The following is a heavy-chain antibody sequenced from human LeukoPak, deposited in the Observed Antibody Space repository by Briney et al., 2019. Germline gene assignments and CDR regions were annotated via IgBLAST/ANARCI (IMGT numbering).Heavy chain of an antibody. D-gene: IGHD4-23*01. V-gene: IGHV4-34*01. Sequence: SETLSLTCAVYGGSFSGYYWSWIRQPPGKGLEWIGSIYYSGSTYYNPSLKSRVTISVDTSKNQFSLKLSSVTAADTAVYYCASHDYGGNPYWGQGTLVTVSS. CDR1: GGSFSGYY. J-gene: IGHJ4*02. CDR3: ASHDYGGNPY. CDR2: IYYSGST.